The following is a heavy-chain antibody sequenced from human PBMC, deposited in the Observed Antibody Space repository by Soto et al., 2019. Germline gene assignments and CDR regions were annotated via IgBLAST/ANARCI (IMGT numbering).Heavy chain of an antibody. CDR1: GGSFSGYY. Sequence: QVQLQQWGAGLLKPSETLSLTCAVYGGSFSGYYWSWIRQPPGKGLEWIGEINHSGSTNYNPSLKRRVTISVDTSKNQFSLKLSSVTAADTAVYYCARLILASVYGMDVWGQGTTVTVSS. J-gene: IGHJ6*02. V-gene: IGHV4-34*01. CDR2: INHSGST. CDR3: ARLILASVYGMDV.